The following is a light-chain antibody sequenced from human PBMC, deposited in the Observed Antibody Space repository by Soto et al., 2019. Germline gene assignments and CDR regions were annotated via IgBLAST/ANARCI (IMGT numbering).Light chain of an antibody. V-gene: IGKV3-20*01. CDR2: AAP. J-gene: IGKJ4*01. Sequence: FVWSQSPGTLSLSPGEGATLSCRSSQRVSSSHLAWDQQKPPLAPRHXIYAAPSRATGIPDRFSGGGSGTDFILTISRLEPEDFTVYYCQQFSSYPLTFGGGTKVDIK. CDR3: QQFSSYPLT. CDR1: QRVSSSH.